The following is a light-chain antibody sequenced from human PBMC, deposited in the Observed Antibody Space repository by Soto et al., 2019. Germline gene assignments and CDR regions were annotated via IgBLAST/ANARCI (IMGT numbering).Light chain of an antibody. J-gene: IGKJ2*01. Sequence: DIQMTQSPSSLSASVGDRVTITCRASQGVSAYLLWYQQRQGTAPKLLIYAASNLLSGVPSRFSGSGSGTNFTLTISGLQSDDFAIYYCQQYYNWPPYTFGQGTRLQIK. CDR1: QGVSAY. V-gene: IGKV1-39*01. CDR3: QQYYNWPPYT. CDR2: AAS.